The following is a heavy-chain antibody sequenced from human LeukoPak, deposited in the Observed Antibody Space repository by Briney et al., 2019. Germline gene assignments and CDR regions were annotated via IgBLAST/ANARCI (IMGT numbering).Heavy chain of an antibody. CDR3: ASLLGYCSGGSCSPYYFDY. CDR1: GYTFTGYY. J-gene: IGHJ4*02. V-gene: IGHV1-2*02. D-gene: IGHD2-15*01. Sequence: ASVKVSCKASGYTFTGYYMHWVRQAPGQGLEWMGWINPNSGGTNYAQKFQGRVTMTRDTSISTAYMELSRLRSDDTAVYYCASLLGYCSGGSCSPYYFDYWGQGTLVTGSS. CDR2: INPNSGGT.